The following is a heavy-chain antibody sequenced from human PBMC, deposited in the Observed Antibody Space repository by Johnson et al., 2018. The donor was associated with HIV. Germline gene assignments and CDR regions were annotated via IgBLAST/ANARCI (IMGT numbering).Heavy chain of an antibody. CDR3: AKALGVYGDYVLDAFDI. CDR2: IRYDGSNK. D-gene: IGHD4-17*01. Sequence: VQLVESGGGVVQPGGSLRLSCAASGFTFSSYGMHWVRQAPGTGLEWVAFIRYDGSNKYYADSVKGRFTISRDNSKNTLYLQMNSLRAEDTAVYYCAKALGVYGDYVLDAFDIWGQGTMVTVSS. V-gene: IGHV3-30*02. J-gene: IGHJ3*02. CDR1: GFTFSSYG.